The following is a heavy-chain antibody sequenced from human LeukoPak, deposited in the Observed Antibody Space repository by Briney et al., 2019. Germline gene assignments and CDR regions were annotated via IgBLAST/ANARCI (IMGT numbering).Heavy chain of an antibody. CDR1: RYSFSSYW. D-gene: IGHD2-15*01. V-gene: IGHV5-10-1*01. CDR2: NYPSDSYT. CDR3: ARQYCSGGSCYSGVAFDI. Sequence: GKSLKISCKGSRYSFSSYWISWVRQMPGKGLEWMGRNYPSDSYTNYSPSFQGHVTISVDKSISTAYLQWSSLKASDTAMYYCARQYCSGGSCYSGVAFDIWGQGTMVTVSS. J-gene: IGHJ3*02.